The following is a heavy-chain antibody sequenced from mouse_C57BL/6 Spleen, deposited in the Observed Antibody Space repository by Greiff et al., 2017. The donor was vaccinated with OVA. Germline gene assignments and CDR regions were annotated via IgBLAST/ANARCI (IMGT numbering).Heavy chain of an antibody. J-gene: IGHJ2*01. CDR2: ISSGGSYT. CDR1: GFTFSSYG. CDR3: ARLHYYGSSPYYFDY. Sequence: DVHLVESGGDLVKPGGSLKLSCAASGFTFSSYGMSWVRQTPDKRLEWVATISSGGSYTYYPDSVKGRFTISRDNAKNTLYLQMSSLKSEDTAMYYCARLHYYGSSPYYFDYWGQGTTLTVSS. V-gene: IGHV5-6*01. D-gene: IGHD1-1*01.